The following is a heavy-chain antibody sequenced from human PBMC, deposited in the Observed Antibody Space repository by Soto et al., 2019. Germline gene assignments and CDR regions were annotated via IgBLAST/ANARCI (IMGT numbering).Heavy chain of an antibody. CDR1: GGSFSGYY. CDR3: ARGPSYCTNGVCYYYYYMYV. D-gene: IGHD2-8*01. V-gene: IGHV4-34*01. Sequence: SETLSLTCAVYGGSFSGYYWSWIRQPPGKGLEWIGEINHSGSTNYNPSLKSRVTISVDTSKNQFSLKLSSVTAADTAVYYCARGPSYCTNGVCYYYYYMYVWGKGTTVTVSS. CDR2: INHSGST. J-gene: IGHJ6*03.